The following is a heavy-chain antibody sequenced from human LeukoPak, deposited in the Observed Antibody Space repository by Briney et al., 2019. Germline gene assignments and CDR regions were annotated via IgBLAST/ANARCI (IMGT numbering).Heavy chain of an antibody. CDR3: ARYGVFGAFDI. CDR2: IIPIFGTA. J-gene: IGHJ3*02. D-gene: IGHD3-16*01. V-gene: IGHV1-69*05. Sequence: GASVKVSCKASGGTFSSYAISWVRQAPGQGLEWMGGIIPIFGTANYAQKFQGGVTITTDESTSTAYMELSSLRSEDTAVYYCARYGVFGAFDIWGQGTMVTVSS. CDR1: GGTFSSYA.